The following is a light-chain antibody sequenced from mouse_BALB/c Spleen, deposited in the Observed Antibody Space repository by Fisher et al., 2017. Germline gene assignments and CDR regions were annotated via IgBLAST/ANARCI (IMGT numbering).Light chain of an antibody. CDR2: STS. V-gene: IGKV4-74*01. J-gene: IGKJ2*01. Sequence: IVLTQTPAIMSASLGERVTMTCTASSSVSSSYLHWYQQKPGSSPKLWIYSTSNLASGVPARFSGSGSGTSYSLTISSVEAEDAATYYCQQFTSSPYTFGGGTKLEIK. CDR3: QQFTSSPYT. CDR1: SSVSSSY.